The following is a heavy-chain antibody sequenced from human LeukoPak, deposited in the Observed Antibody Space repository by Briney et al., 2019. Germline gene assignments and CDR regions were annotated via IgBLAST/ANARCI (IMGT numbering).Heavy chain of an antibody. J-gene: IGHJ4*02. CDR1: GYTFTSYG. D-gene: IGHD6-19*01. CDR3: ARQASSGWYKRYDY. CDR2: ISAYTGKT. V-gene: IGHV1-18*01. Sequence: GASVKVSCKASGYTFTSYGISWVRQAPGQGLEWMGWISAYTGKTNSAQKLQGRVTMTTDTSTSTGYMELRSLRSDDTAVYYCARQASSGWYKRYDYWGQGTLVTVSS.